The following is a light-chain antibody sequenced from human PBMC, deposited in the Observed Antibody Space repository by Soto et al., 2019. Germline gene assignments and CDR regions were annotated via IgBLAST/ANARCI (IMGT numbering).Light chain of an antibody. CDR1: SSNFGAGYD. CDR2: GNT. Sequence: QSALTQPPSLSGAPGQSVTISCNGSSSNFGAGYDVHWYQQLPGTAPKILIYGNTNRPSGVPDQFSGSKSGTSASLAITGLQAEDEADYYCQSYGSGLSGLLFVGGTTLTVL. J-gene: IGLJ2*01. V-gene: IGLV1-40*01. CDR3: QSYGSGLSGLL.